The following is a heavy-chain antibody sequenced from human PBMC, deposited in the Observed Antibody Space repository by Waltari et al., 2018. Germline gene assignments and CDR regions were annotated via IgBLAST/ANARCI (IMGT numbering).Heavy chain of an antibody. Sequence: QVQLVQSGGEVKKPGASVKVSCKASGYTFTNYGFIWVRQAPGQGLEWMGWVSAYNGNTDYAQKLQGRVTMTTETSTGTAYLELRSLTSDDTAVYYCARGPLGSKWYRSDHWGQGTLVTVSS. V-gene: IGHV1-18*01. CDR2: VSAYNGNT. CDR1: GYTFTNYG. D-gene: IGHD6-13*01. J-gene: IGHJ4*02. CDR3: ARGPLGSKWYRSDH.